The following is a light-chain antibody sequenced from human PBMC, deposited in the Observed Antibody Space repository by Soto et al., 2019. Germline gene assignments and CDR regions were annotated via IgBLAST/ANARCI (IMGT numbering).Light chain of an antibody. Sequence: EIVMTQSPATLSVSPGERATLSFRASQSIRSNLAWYQQKPGQAPRLLIYYATTRATGIPARFSGSGSGTEFSLTISSLQSEDFAVYYCQQYHDWPPITFGQGTRLEIK. V-gene: IGKV3-15*01. J-gene: IGKJ5*01. CDR2: YAT. CDR1: QSIRSN. CDR3: QQYHDWPPIT.